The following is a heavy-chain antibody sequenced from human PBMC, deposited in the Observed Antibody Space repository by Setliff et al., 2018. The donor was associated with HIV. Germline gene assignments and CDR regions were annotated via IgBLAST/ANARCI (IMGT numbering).Heavy chain of an antibody. D-gene: IGHD2-8*01. CDR3: ASGSGYCRNGFCYIGVHKIPDKYYFDY. CDR1: GDTFSNSV. CDR2: SIPLFGQV. J-gene: IGHJ4*02. Sequence: ASVKVSCKASGDTFSNSVPTWVRQAPGQGLEWMGGSIPLFGQVTYAQRFQGRVTITTDELMTTAYMELTSLRSEDTAVYYCASGSGYCRNGFCYIGVHKIPDKYYFDYWGQGTLVTVSS. V-gene: IGHV1-69*05.